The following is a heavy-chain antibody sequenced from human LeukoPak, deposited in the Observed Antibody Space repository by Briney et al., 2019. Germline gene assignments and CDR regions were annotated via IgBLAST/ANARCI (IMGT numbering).Heavy chain of an antibody. D-gene: IGHD6-13*01. CDR2: ISYDGSNK. Sequence: PGRSLRLSCAASGFTFSGYGMHWVRQAPGKGLEWVAVISYDGSNKYYADSVKGRFTISRDNSKNTLYLQMNSLRAEDTAVYYCAKGVAADGAFDIWGQGTMVTVSS. V-gene: IGHV3-30*18. CDR1: GFTFSGYG. J-gene: IGHJ3*02. CDR3: AKGVAADGAFDI.